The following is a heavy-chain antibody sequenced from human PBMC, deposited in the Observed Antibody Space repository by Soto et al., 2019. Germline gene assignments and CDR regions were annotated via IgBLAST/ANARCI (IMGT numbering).Heavy chain of an antibody. J-gene: IGHJ4*02. CDR2: INPKSGGT. CDR1: GYTFSGHY. Sequence: QVQLVQSGAEVRKPGASVKVSCNVTGYTFSGHYLHWVRQAPGQGLEWMGWINPKSGGTNYAQKFQDRVTMTADTSLSAASMALTSLRYDDTAVFYCATGLYSSPAYFFDSWGQGTLVTVSS. CDR3: ATGLYSSPAYFFDS. V-gene: IGHV1-2*02. D-gene: IGHD6-13*01.